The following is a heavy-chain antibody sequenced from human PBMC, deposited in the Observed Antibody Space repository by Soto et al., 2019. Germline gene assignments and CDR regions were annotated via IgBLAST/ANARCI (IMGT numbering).Heavy chain of an antibody. J-gene: IGHJ4*02. CDR2: ISAYNGNT. CDR3: ARPESHTSGWSRYDY. V-gene: IGHV1-18*01. CDR1: GYTFTSYD. D-gene: IGHD6-19*01. Sequence: ASVKVSCKASGYTFTSYDISWVRQAPGQGLEWVGWISAYNGNTNYVQSLQGRVTMTTDTSTSTAYMELRSLRSDDTAVYYCARPESHTSGWSRYDYWGQGTLVTVSS.